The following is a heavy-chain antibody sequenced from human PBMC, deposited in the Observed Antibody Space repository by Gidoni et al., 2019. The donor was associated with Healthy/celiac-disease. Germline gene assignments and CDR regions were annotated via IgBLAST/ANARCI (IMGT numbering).Heavy chain of an antibody. V-gene: IGHV4-59*01. D-gene: IGHD6-13*01. Sequence: QVQLQESGPGLVKPSETLSLTCTVSGGSISSYYCGWIRQPPGKGLEWIGYIYSSGRTNYNPSLKSRVTISVDTSKNQFSLKLSSVTAADTAVYYCASLTVGSSWPYYYYGMDVWGQGTTVTVSS. CDR2: IYSSGRT. J-gene: IGHJ6*02. CDR1: GGSISSYY. CDR3: ASLTVGSSWPYYYYGMDV.